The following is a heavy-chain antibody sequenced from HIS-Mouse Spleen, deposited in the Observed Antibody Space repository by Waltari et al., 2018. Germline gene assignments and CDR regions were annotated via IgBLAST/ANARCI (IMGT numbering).Heavy chain of an antibody. V-gene: IGHV4-38-2*02. CDR1: GYSISSGYY. D-gene: IGHD3-9*01. J-gene: IGHJ4*02. CDR2: IYLSGST. Sequence: QVQLQESGPGLVKPSETLSLTCTVSGYSISSGYYWGWIRQPPGKGLEWIGSIYLSGSTYYNPALKSRVTISVDTSKNQFSLKLSSVTAADTAVYYCARDLGDILTGYSPYYFDYWGQGTLVTVSS. CDR3: ARDLGDILTGYSPYYFDY.